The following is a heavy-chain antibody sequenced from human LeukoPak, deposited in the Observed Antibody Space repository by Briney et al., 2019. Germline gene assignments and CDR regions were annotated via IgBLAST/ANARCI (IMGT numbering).Heavy chain of an antibody. Sequence: PSGSLSLTCAVSGGSISRSNWGSGVRQPPGKGLGWIGEIYHSGSTNYKPSLKSRVTISVDKSKIQFCLKLSSVTAADTAVYYCARGGLGGPYYYYYGMDVWGQGTTVTVSS. J-gene: IGHJ6*02. CDR2: IYHSGST. CDR3: ARGGLGGPYYYYYGMDV. V-gene: IGHV4-4*02. CDR1: GGSISRSNW. D-gene: IGHD2-15*01.